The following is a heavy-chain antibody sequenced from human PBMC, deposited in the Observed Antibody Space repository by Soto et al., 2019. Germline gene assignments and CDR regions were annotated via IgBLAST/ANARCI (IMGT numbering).Heavy chain of an antibody. CDR3: ARESSGWTWFDP. D-gene: IGHD6-19*01. V-gene: IGHV1-69*13. J-gene: IGHJ5*02. CDR1: GGTFSNYA. CDR2: IIPIFGTT. Sequence: SVKVSCKASGGTFSNYAICWVRQAPGQGLEWMGGIIPIFGTTNYAQKFQGRVTITADESTSTAYVDLSSLRSEDTAVYYCARESSGWTWFDPWGQGTLVTVSS.